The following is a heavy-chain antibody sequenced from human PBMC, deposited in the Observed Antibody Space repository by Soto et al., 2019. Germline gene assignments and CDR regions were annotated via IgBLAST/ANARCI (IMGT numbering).Heavy chain of an antibody. CDR1: GYTFTSYG. CDR2: ISAYNGNT. CDR3: AGDFLPVTTTLDY. Sequence: ASVKVSCTAAGYTFTSYGSIWGRQAPGQGLEWMGWISAYNGNTNYAQKLQGRVTMTTDTSTSTAYMELRSLRSDDTAVYYCAGDFLPVTTTLDYWGQGTLVTVSS. J-gene: IGHJ4*02. D-gene: IGHD4-4*01. V-gene: IGHV1-18*04.